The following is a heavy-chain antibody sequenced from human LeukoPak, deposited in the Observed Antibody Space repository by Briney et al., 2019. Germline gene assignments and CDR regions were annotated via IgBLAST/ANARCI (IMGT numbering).Heavy chain of an antibody. Sequence: GASLQISCKGSGYSFTSYWIGWVRQMPGKGLEWMGIIYPGDSDTRYSPSFQGQVTISADKSISTAYLQWSSLKASDTAMYYCARRGYSYAAPYYFDYWGQGTLVTVSS. CDR1: GYSFTSYW. CDR3: ARRGYSYAAPYYFDY. CDR2: IYPGDSDT. J-gene: IGHJ4*02. D-gene: IGHD5-18*01. V-gene: IGHV5-51*01.